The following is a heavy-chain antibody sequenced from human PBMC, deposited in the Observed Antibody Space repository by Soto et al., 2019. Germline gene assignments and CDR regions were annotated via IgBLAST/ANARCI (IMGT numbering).Heavy chain of an antibody. CDR3: ARSITIFGVVIIDTYYYYGMDV. V-gene: IGHV1-18*01. D-gene: IGHD3-3*01. CDR2: ISAYNGNT. Sequence: ASLKVSCKASGYTFTSYGISWVRQAPGQGLEWMGWISAYNGNTNYAQKLQGRVTMTTDTSTSTAYMELSSLRSEDTAVYYCARSITIFGVVIIDTYYYYGMDVWGQGTTVTVSS. J-gene: IGHJ6*02. CDR1: GYTFTSYG.